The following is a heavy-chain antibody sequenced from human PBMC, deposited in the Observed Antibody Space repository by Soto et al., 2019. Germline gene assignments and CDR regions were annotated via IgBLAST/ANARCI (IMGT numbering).Heavy chain of an antibody. CDR2: IDPRSGAS. Sequence: ASVKVSCKPSGYPFTDLYIHWVRQAPGLGVAWMGWIDPRSGASRKTQRFQGRFTMTRDTSTNTVYMELSSLRSDDTAVSFCARDNYGPLDYWGQGTLVTGSS. D-gene: IGHD3-10*01. V-gene: IGHV1-2*02. CDR1: GYPFTDLY. CDR3: ARDNYGPLDY. J-gene: IGHJ4*02.